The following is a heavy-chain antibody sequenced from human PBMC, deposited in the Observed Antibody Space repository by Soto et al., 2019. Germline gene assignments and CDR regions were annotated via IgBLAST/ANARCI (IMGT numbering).Heavy chain of an antibody. CDR2: IYYSGYT. J-gene: IGHJ6*02. D-gene: IGHD3-16*01. CDR3: ARHNGPLYVGYYYDMDV. V-gene: IGHV4-39*01. CDR1: VPPISCRSYY. Sequence: PSDTLSLTSTVPVPPISCRSYYWGWIRQPPGKGLEWIGSIYYSGYTYYNPSLKSRVTISVDTSKNQFSLKLSSVTAADTAVYYCARHNGPLYVGYYYDMDVWGQGTTVT.